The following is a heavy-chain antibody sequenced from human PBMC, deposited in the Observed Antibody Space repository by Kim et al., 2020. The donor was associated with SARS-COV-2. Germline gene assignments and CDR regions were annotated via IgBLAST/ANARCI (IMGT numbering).Heavy chain of an antibody. J-gene: IGHJ6*02. V-gene: IGHV1-2*02. CDR2: INPNSGGT. Sequence: ASVKVSCKASGYTFTGYYMHWVRQAPGQGLEWMGWINPNSGGTNYAQKFQGRVTMTRDTSISTAYMELSRLRSDDTAVYYCAGYCSGGSCYYYGMDVWGQGTTVTVSS. D-gene: IGHD2-15*01. CDR3: AGYCSGGSCYYYGMDV. CDR1: GYTFTGYY.